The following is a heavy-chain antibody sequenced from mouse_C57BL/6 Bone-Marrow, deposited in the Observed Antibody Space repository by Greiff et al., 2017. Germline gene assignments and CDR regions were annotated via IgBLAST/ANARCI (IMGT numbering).Heavy chain of an antibody. Sequence: VQLQQPGAELARPGASVKLSCKASGYTFTSYGIRWVKQRTGQGLEWIGEIYPRSGYTYYNEKFKGKATLTADKSSSTAYMELRSLTSEDSAVXVGARHDYEGHWFADWGQGTLVTVSA. CDR2: IYPRSGYT. V-gene: IGHV1-81*01. CDR3: ARHDYEGHWFAD. J-gene: IGHJ3*01. D-gene: IGHD2-4*01. CDR1: GYTFTSYG.